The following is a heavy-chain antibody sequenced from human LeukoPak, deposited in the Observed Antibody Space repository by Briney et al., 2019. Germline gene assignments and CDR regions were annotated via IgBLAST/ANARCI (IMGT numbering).Heavy chain of an antibody. V-gene: IGHV4-39*01. CDR2: IYYSGST. Sequence: TSSGTLSLTCTVSGGSISSRTYYWAWIRQPPGQGLEWIGNIYYSGSTYYNPSLKSRLTMSVDTSKNQFSLKLRSVTAADTAVYYCASLRVPGDFDYWGQGTLVTVSS. CDR1: GGSISSRTYY. CDR3: ASLRVPGDFDY. J-gene: IGHJ4*02.